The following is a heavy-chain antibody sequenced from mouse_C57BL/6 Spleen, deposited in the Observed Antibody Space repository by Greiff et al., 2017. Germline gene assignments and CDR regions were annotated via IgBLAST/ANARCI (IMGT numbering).Heavy chain of an antibody. CDR1: GYTFTDYY. V-gene: IGHV1-26*01. CDR3: ARGVYGFYYAMDY. CDR2: INPNNGGT. D-gene: IGHD2-2*01. Sequence: VQLQQSGPELVKPGASVKISCKASGYTFTDYYMNWVKQSHGKSLEWIGDINPNNGGTSYNQKFKGKATLTVDKSSSTAYMELRSLTSEDSAVYYCARGVYGFYYAMDYWGQGTSVTVSS. J-gene: IGHJ4*01.